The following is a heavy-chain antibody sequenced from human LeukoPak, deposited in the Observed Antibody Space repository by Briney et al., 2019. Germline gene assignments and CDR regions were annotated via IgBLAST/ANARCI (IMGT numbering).Heavy chain of an antibody. CDR3: AKYPIEWETYWYFDL. J-gene: IGHJ2*01. V-gene: IGHV3-74*01. CDR2: INTDGSST. CDR1: GFTFSSYW. Sequence: GGSLRLSCAASGFTFSSYWMHWVRQAPGKGLVWVSRINTDGSSTSYADSVKGRFTISRDNSKNTLYLQMNSLRAEDTAVYYCAKYPIEWETYWYFDLWGRGTLVTVSS. D-gene: IGHD1-26*01.